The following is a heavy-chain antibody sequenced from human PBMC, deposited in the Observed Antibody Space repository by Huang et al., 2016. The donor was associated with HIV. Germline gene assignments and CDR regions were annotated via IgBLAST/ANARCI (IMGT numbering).Heavy chain of an antibody. V-gene: IGHV4-39*01. CDR3: ARRRTHFTFDY. J-gene: IGHJ4*02. CDR2: IFYTGSA. CDR1: DGSLNSGKYY. Sequence: SGPGLVKPSETLSLTCNVSDGSLNSGKYYWGWIRQSPGKGLEGIGSIFYTGSAHYTPSLERRVTIFVDSSKSQLSVRLRSVTAADTAVYYCARRRTHFTFDYWGQGTLVTVSS.